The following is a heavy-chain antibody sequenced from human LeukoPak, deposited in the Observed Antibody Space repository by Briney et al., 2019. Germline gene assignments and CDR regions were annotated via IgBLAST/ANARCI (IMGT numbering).Heavy chain of an antibody. Sequence: ASVKVSCKASGYTFTGYGISWVRQAPGQGLEWMGWISAYNGNTNYAQKLQGRVTMTTDTSTSTAYMELRSPRSDDTAVYYCARTYDSREGYYYYYYMDVWGKGTTVTVSS. CDR3: ARTYDSREGYYYYYYMDV. J-gene: IGHJ6*03. D-gene: IGHD3-9*01. V-gene: IGHV1-18*01. CDR1: GYTFTGYG. CDR2: ISAYNGNT.